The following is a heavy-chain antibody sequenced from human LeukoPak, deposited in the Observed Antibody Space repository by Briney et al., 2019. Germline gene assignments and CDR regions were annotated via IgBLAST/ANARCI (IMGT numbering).Heavy chain of an antibody. CDR3: AKDNGYCSGGSCLRNTYYFDY. V-gene: IGHV3-23*01. D-gene: IGHD2-15*01. J-gene: IGHJ4*02. Sequence: GGSLRPSCAASGFTFSSYAMSWVRQAPGQGLEWVSAISRSGGSPYYAESVRGRFTISRDNSKNTLYLQMNSLRAEDTAVYYCAKDNGYCSGGSCLRNTYYFDYWGQGTLVTVSS. CDR2: ISRSGGSP. CDR1: GFTFSSYA.